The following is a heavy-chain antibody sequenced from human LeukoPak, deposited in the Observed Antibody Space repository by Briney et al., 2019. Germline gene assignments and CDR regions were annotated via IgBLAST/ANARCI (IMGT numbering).Heavy chain of an antibody. Sequence: PGGSLRLSCAASGFTFSNYATIWVRQAPGKGLEWLSGITGSGGGTYYADSVKGRFTTSRDNSKNTLYLQINSLRAEDTAVYYCAGRNSSEDYWGQGTLVTVSS. CDR1: GFTFSNYA. D-gene: IGHD2/OR15-2a*01. CDR3: AGRNSSEDY. V-gene: IGHV3-23*01. J-gene: IGHJ4*02. CDR2: ITGSGGGT.